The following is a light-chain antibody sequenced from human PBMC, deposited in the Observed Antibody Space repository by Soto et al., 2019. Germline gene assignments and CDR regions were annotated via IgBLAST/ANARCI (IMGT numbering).Light chain of an antibody. V-gene: IGLV2-8*01. J-gene: IGLJ2*01. CDR1: KNDIGVYDF. Sequence: QSALTQPPSASGSPGQSVTISCTGTKNDIGVYDFVSWYQHHPGKAPRLIIYEVVQRPSGVPDRFSGSKSGNTASLTVSGLQAADEADYHCCSYAGNRTFVFGGGTKLTVL. CDR3: CSYAGNRTFV. CDR2: EVV.